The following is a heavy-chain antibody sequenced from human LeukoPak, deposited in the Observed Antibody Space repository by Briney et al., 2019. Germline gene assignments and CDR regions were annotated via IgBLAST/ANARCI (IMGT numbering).Heavy chain of an antibody. CDR3: ASLNWPPGDFDY. J-gene: IGHJ4*02. V-gene: IGHV4-39*01. Sequence: SETLSLTCTVSRGSVSRSTYYWGRIRQPPGKGLEWIGSIYYSGSTYYNPSLKSRVTISVDTSNNQFSLSLTSVTAADTAVYYCASLNWPPGDFDYWGQGTLVTVSS. CDR2: IYYSGST. CDR1: RGSVSRSTYY.